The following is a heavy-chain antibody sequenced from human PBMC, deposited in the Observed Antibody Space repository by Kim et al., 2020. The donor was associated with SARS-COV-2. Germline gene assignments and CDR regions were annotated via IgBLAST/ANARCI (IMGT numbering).Heavy chain of an antibody. J-gene: IGHJ3*02. V-gene: IGHV1-69*13. CDR1: GGTFSSYA. Sequence: SVKVSCKASGGTFSSYAISWVRQAPGQGLEWMGGIIPIFGTANYAQKFQGRVTITADESTSTAYMELSSLRSEDTAVYYCAREGAGDDILNRAAFDIWGQGTMVTVSS. CDR3: AREGAGDDILNRAAFDI. CDR2: IIPIFGTA. D-gene: IGHD3-9*01.